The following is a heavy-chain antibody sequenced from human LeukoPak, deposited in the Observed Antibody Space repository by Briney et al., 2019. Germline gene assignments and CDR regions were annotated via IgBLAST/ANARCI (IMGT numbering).Heavy chain of an antibody. CDR1: GFTFSSYA. CDR2: ISYDGSNK. J-gene: IGHJ6*02. D-gene: IGHD2-21*02. Sequence: GGSLRLSCAASGFTFSSYAMHWVRQAPGKGLERVAVISYDGSNKYYADSVKGRFTISRDNSKNTLYLQMNSLRAEDTAVYYCARDTALYYYYGMDVWGQGTTVTVSS. V-gene: IGHV3-30-3*01. CDR3: ARDTALYYYYGMDV.